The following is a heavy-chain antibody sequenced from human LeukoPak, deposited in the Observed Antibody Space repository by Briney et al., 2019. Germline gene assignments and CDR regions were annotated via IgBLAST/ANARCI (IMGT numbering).Heavy chain of an antibody. CDR2: IYCNDDK. V-gene: IGHV2-5*01. CDR1: GFSRSPSALG. CDR3: ARGTYYYGSGSYYNHDFDY. J-gene: IGHJ4*02. Sequence: SGPTLVNPTQTLTLTCTFSGFSRSPSALGVGWIRHPPGKALEWRALIYCNDDKRYSPSLNSRHNTTNHTSKNQVVLTMTNIDPVYTATYYCARGTYYYGSGSYYNHDFDYSGQGTLVTVSS. D-gene: IGHD3-10*01.